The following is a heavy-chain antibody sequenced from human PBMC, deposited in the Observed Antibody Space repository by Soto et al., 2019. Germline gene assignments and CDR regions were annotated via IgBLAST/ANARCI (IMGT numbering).Heavy chain of an antibody. CDR3: AGGNDGYYSDY. V-gene: IGHV1-18*01. CDR2: ISAYNGNT. Sequence: ASVNASCKASGYTISSSGLRCLRQAPGQLLEWMGCISAYNGNTNYAHKFQGRVTMTTDKSTITAYMELRSLRSEETAVYYCAGGNDGYYSDYWGQGSLVTVTS. D-gene: IGHD5-12*01. J-gene: IGHJ4*02. CDR1: GYTISSSG.